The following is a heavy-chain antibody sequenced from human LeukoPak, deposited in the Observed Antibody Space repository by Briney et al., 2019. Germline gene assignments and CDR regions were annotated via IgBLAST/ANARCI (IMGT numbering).Heavy chain of an antibody. J-gene: IGHJ4*02. CDR2: INHSGST. CDR1: GGSFSGYY. D-gene: IGHD5-12*01. Sequence: TSETLSLTCAVYGGSFSGYYWSRIRQPPGKGLEWIGEINHSGSTNYNPSLKSRVTISVDTSKNQFSLKLSSVTAADTAVYYCARADRRYSGYDLGFDYWGQGTLVTVSS. CDR3: ARADRRYSGYDLGFDY. V-gene: IGHV4-34*01.